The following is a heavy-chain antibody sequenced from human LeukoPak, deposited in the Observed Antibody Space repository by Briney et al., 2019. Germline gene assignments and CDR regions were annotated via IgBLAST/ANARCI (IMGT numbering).Heavy chain of an antibody. CDR2: VHYSGST. V-gene: IGHV4-39*01. CDR1: GASISNSAYY. J-gene: IGHJ5*02. CDR3: ARLFFVIDT. D-gene: IGHD3-3*01. Sequence: SETLSLSCTVSGASISNSAYYWLWIRQPPGEGLECIGTVHYSGSTFYNPSLKSRVNISVDTSKNQFPLQLSSVTAADTAVYYCARLFFVIDTWGQGTLVTVSS.